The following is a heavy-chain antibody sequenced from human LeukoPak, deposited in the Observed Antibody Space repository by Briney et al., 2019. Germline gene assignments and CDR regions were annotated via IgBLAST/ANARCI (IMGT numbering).Heavy chain of an antibody. CDR1: GGSFSGYY. J-gene: IGHJ4*02. D-gene: IGHD5-18*01. CDR2: INHSGST. Sequence: SETLSLTCAVYGGSFSGYYWSWIRQPPGKGLEWIGEINHSGSTNYNPSLKSRVTISVDTSKNQFSLKLSSVTAADTAVYYCARSRQVGTAMVVSRYDYWGQGTLVTVSS. CDR3: ARSRQVGTAMVVSRYDY. V-gene: IGHV4-34*01.